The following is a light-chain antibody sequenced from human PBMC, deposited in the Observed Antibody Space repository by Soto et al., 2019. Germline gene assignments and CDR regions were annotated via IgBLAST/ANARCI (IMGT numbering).Light chain of an antibody. CDR2: ADS. J-gene: IGKJ5*01. CDR1: QNVGSNY. Sequence: IVFTPSHSTLSLSPGERATLSCRPSQNVGSNYLAWYQQRPDKAPRFLIYADSTRASGIPDRFSGFGSGTDFTLIIINLEPEDFTVYCCQDYGYSPIRFGQLRLLE. CDR3: QDYGYSPIR. V-gene: IGKV3-20*01.